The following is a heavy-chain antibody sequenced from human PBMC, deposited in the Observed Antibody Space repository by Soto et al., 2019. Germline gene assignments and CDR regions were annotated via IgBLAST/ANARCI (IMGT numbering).Heavy chain of an antibody. V-gene: IGHV1-69*01. CDR1: GDTFASYG. J-gene: IGHJ4*02. D-gene: IGHD1-1*01. CDR3: ARAKFKFESDGSTYKTHFDL. Sequence: QVQLVQSGAEVKRPGSSVKVSCSASGDTFASYGISWVRQAPGQGLEWLGGIIPDFAITKFAQKFQDRITFTSVASSSTTYMDLSSMSSDDTAVYYCARAKFKFESDGSTYKTHFDLWGPGTPVTVSS. CDR2: IIPDFAIT.